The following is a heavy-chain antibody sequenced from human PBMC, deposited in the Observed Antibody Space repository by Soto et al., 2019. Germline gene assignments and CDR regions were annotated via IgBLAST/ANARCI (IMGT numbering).Heavy chain of an antibody. D-gene: IGHD6-13*01. Sequence: GASVKVSCKASGYTFTSYAMHWVRQAPGQRLEWMGWINAGNGNTKYSQKFQGRVTITRDTSASTAYTELSSLRSEDTAVYYCARESRPVGSSWSLVGRHYYYGMDVWGQGTTVTVSS. CDR1: GYTFTSYA. CDR2: INAGNGNT. V-gene: IGHV1-3*01. J-gene: IGHJ6*02. CDR3: ARESRPVGSSWSLVGRHYYYGMDV.